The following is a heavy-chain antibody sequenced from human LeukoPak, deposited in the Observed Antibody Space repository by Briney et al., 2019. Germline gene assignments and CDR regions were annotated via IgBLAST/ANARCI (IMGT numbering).Heavy chain of an antibody. CDR2: INHSGST. D-gene: IGHD3-22*01. J-gene: IGHJ5*02. CDR1: GGSFSGYY. V-gene: IGHV4-34*01. Sequence: PSETLSLACAVYGGSFSGYYWNWIHQPPGKGLEWIGEINHSGSTNYNPSLKSRVTISVDTSKNQFSLKLSSVTAADTAVYYCARDYYDSSGYYRANGFDPWGQGTLVTVSS. CDR3: ARDYYDSSGYYRANGFDP.